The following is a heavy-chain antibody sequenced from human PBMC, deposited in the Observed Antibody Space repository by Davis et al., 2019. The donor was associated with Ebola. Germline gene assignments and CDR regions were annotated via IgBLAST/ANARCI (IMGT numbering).Heavy chain of an antibody. V-gene: IGHV3-73*01. J-gene: IGHJ6*02. CDR2: IRSKANSYAT. CDR3: SCSSTSSRADV. CDR1: GFTFSGSA. D-gene: IGHD2-2*01. Sequence: GGSLRLSCAASGFTFSGSAMHWVRQASGKGLEWVGRIRSKANSYATAYAASVKGRFTISRDDSKNTAYLQMNSLKTEDTAVYYCSCSSTSSRADVWGQGTTATVSS.